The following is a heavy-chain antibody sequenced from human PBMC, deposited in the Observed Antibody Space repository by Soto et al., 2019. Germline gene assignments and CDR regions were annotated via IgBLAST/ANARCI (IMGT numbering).Heavy chain of an antibody. Sequence: LRLSCAASGFTFSSYGMHWVRQAPGKGLEWVAVISYDGSNKYYADSVKGRFTISRDNSKNTLYLQMNSLRAEDTAVYYCAKVGITVTTLRSFFFDIWGQGTMVTVSS. CDR1: GFTFSSYG. J-gene: IGHJ3*02. CDR3: AKVGITVTTLRSFFFDI. CDR2: ISYDGSNK. V-gene: IGHV3-30*18. D-gene: IGHD4-17*01.